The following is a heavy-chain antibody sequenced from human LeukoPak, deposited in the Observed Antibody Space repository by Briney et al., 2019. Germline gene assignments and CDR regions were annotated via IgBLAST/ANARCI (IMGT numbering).Heavy chain of an antibody. D-gene: IGHD2-21*01. CDR2: INRDGTTR. CDR3: ARDFVVVSTPGGNFDY. J-gene: IGHJ4*02. CDR1: GFTLSDYW. V-gene: IGHV3-74*01. Sequence: GGSLRLSCVASGFTLSDYWMHWVRQVPEKGLEWVARINRDGTTRSCADSVWGRFTISRDNAQNTVYLQMNSLKVDDTAVYFCARDFVVVSTPGGNFDYWGQGTLVTVSS.